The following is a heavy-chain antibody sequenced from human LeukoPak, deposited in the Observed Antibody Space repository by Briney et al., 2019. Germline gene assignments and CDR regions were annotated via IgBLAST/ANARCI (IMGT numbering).Heavy chain of an antibody. CDR1: GYTFTSYD. CDR2: MNPNSGNT. CDR3: ARDSTREFDY. Sequence: ASVTVSCKASGYTFTSYDINWVRQATGQGLEWMGWMNPNSGNTGYAQKFQGRVTMTRNTSISTAYMELSSLRSDDTAVYYCARDSTREFDYWGQGTLVTVSS. J-gene: IGHJ4*02. V-gene: IGHV1-8*01.